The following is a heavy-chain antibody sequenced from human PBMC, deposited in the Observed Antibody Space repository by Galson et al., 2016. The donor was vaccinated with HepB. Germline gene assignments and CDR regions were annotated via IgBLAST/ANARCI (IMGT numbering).Heavy chain of an antibody. CDR3: ARNLISGAGYSVDF. J-gene: IGHJ4*02. CDR1: GFTFSSYS. Sequence: SLRLSCAASGFTFSSYSMNWVRQAPGKGLEWVSSISDTSDYIYHADSLKGRFTISRDNNKNLAFLQMDSLRAEDTAVYYCARNLISGAGYSVDFWGQGTLVTVSS. D-gene: IGHD2-15*01. CDR2: ISDTSDYI. V-gene: IGHV3-21*01.